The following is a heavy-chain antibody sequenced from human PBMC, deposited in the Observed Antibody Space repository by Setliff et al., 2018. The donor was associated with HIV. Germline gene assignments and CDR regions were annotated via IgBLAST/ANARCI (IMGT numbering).Heavy chain of an antibody. J-gene: IGHJ4*02. CDR1: GGSISSYY. Sequence: SETLSLTCTVSGGSISSYYWSWIRQSSGKGLEWLGYIYYSGSTNYNPSLKSRVTISVDTSKNQFSLTLNSVTAADTAVYYCARGPAGRLVFLSYWGQGTLVTVSS. V-gene: IGHV4-59*01. CDR2: IYYSGST. CDR3: ARGPAGRLVFLSY. D-gene: IGHD6-6*01.